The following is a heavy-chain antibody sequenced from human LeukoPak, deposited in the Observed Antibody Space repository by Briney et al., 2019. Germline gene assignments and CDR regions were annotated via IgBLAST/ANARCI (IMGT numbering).Heavy chain of an antibody. CDR3: ARDHRPEIQYYYMDV. J-gene: IGHJ6*03. CDR1: GFTFSSYA. D-gene: IGHD1-14*01. Sequence: PGKSLRLSCAASGFTFSSYAIHWVRQAPGKGLEWVAVTSYDGSNKYYADSVKGRFTISRDNSTNTFYVQMNSLTAEDTAVYYCARDHRPEIQYYYMDVWGKGTTVAVSS. V-gene: IGHV3-30*04. CDR2: TSYDGSNK.